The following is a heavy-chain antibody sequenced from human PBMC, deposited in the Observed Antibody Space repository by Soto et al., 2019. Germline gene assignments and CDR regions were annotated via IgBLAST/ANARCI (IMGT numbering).Heavy chain of an antibody. J-gene: IGHJ4*02. CDR2: IWYDGSNK. Sequence: QVQLVESGGGVVQPGRSLRLSCAASGFTFSSYGMHWVRQAPGKGLEWVAVIWYDGSNKYYADSVKGRFTISRDNSKNTLYLQMNSLRAEDTAVYYCARDVHYDILTGSPPTDFDYWGQGTLVTVSS. CDR3: ARDVHYDILTGSPPTDFDY. V-gene: IGHV3-33*01. CDR1: GFTFSSYG. D-gene: IGHD3-9*01.